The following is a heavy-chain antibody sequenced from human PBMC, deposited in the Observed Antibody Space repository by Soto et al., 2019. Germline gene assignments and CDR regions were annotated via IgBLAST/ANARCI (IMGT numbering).Heavy chain of an antibody. CDR1: GGTFSSYA. Sequence: GASVKVSCKASGGTFSSYAISWVRQAPGQGLEWMGGIIRIFSTANYAQKFQGRVMITADESTSTAYMELSSLRSEDTAVYYCARDSPIARMDVWGQGTTVTVSS. CDR3: ARDSPIARMDV. D-gene: IGHD6-13*01. V-gene: IGHV1-69*13. J-gene: IGHJ6*02. CDR2: IIRIFSTA.